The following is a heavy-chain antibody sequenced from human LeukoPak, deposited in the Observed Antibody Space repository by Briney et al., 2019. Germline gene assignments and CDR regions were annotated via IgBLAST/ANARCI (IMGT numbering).Heavy chain of an antibody. D-gene: IGHD6-19*01. CDR3: ARDRPYTGGWRGFDY. V-gene: IGHV1-69*01. Sequence: SVKVSCKASGGTFSRYAVSWVRQAPGQGLEWMGGIIPMFGIANYAQKFQGRVTITADESTSTAYMELSSLRSEDTAVYYCARDRPYTGGWRGFDYWGQGTLVTVSS. J-gene: IGHJ4*02. CDR2: IIPMFGIA. CDR1: GGTFSRYA.